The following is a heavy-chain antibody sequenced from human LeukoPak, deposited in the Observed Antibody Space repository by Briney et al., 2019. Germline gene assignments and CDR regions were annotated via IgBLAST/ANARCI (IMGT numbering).Heavy chain of an antibody. D-gene: IGHD4-11*01. CDR3: ARDYDYSNPQGGDY. CDR2: ISAYNGNT. Sequence: ASVKVSCKASGYTFTSYGISWVRQAPGQGLEWMGWISAYNGNTNYAQKLQGRVTMTTDTSTSTAYMELRSLRSGDTAVYYCARDYDYSNPQGGDYWGQGTLVTVSS. J-gene: IGHJ4*02. CDR1: GYTFTSYG. V-gene: IGHV1-18*01.